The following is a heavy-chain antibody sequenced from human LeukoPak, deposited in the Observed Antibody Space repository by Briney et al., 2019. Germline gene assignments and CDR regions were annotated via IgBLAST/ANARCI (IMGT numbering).Heavy chain of an antibody. J-gene: IGHJ2*01. CDR2: ISSSSSTI. D-gene: IGHD6-19*01. CDR1: GFTLSSYS. Sequence: PGGSLRLSCAVSGFTLSSYSMNWVRQAPGKGLEWVSYISSSSSTIYYADSVKGRFTISRDNAKNSLYLQMNSLRAEDTAVYYCARDRISSGWLDPYWYFDLWGRGTLVTVSS. CDR3: ARDRISSGWLDPYWYFDL. V-gene: IGHV3-48*01.